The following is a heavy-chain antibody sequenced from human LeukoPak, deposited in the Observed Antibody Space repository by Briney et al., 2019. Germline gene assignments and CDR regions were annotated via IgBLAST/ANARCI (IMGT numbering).Heavy chain of an antibody. D-gene: IGHD3-22*01. CDR1: GGTFSSYA. J-gene: IGHJ4*02. V-gene: IGHV1-69*05. Sequence: SVKVSCKASGGTFSSYAISWVRQAPGQGLEWMGGIIPIFGTANYAQKFQGRVTITTDESTSTAYMELSSLRSEDTAVYYCAAHRRITMMPNYYFDYWGQGTLVTVSS. CDR2: IIPIFGTA. CDR3: AAHRRITMMPNYYFDY.